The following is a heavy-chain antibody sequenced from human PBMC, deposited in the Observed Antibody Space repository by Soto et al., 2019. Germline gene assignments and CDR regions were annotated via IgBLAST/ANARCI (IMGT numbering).Heavy chain of an antibody. D-gene: IGHD1-7*01. CDR2: MNPNSGNT. CDR1: GYTFTSYD. J-gene: IGHJ6*03. Sequence: VASVKVSCKASGYTFTSYDINWVRQATGQGLEWMGWMNPNSGNTGYAQKFQGRVTMTRNTSISTAYMELSSLRSEDTAVYYCARGLTGTTRLRYYYMDVWGKGTTVTVSS. V-gene: IGHV1-8*01. CDR3: ARGLTGTTRLRYYYMDV.